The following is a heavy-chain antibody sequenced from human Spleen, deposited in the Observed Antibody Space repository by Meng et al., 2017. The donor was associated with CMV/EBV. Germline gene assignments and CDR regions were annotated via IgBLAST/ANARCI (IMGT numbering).Heavy chain of an antibody. J-gene: IGHJ4*02. Sequence: GFPFSSYGMHWVRQAPGKGLEWVALISSDGSNKYYADSVKGRFTISRDNSKNTLYLQMNSLRAEDTAVYYCARMGGFWSGYHYFDYWGQGTLVTVSS. CDR3: ARMGGFWSGYHYFDY. CDR2: ISSDGSNK. V-gene: IGHV3-30*04. D-gene: IGHD3-3*01. CDR1: GFPFSSYG.